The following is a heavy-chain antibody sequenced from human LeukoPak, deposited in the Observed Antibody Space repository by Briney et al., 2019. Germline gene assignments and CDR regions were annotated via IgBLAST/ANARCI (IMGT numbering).Heavy chain of an antibody. D-gene: IGHD5-18*01. CDR3: ARHSDAAMVVDY. CDR1: GYSFTSYW. J-gene: IGHJ4*02. CDR2: IYPGDSDT. Sequence: GESLKIPCKGSGYSFTSYWIGWVRQMSGKGLEWMGIIYPGDSDTTYSPSFQGQVTISADKSINTAYLQWSSLKASDTAMYYCARHSDAAMVVDYWGQGTLVTVSS. V-gene: IGHV5-51*01.